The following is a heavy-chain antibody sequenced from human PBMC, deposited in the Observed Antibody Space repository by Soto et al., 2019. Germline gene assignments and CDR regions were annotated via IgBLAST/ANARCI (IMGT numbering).Heavy chain of an antibody. CDR1: GGSISSYY. J-gene: IGHJ4*02. CDR2: IYDSGST. D-gene: IGHD4-17*01. CDR3: ARPHRSGDYYPFDY. Sequence: SETLSLTCTVSGGSISSYYWSWIRQPPGKGLEWIGYIYDSGSTKYNPSLKSRVTISGDTSKNQFSLKLSSVTAADTAVYYCARPHRSGDYYPFDYWGQGSLVTVSS. V-gene: IGHV4-59*01.